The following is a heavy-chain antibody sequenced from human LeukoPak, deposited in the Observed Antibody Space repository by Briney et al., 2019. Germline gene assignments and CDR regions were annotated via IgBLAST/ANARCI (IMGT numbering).Heavy chain of an antibody. CDR1: GFTFSSYG. D-gene: IGHD5-18*01. CDR3: AKDGRPAMVILPYYYYYMDV. CDR2: ISGSGGST. J-gene: IGHJ6*03. Sequence: PGGSLRLPCAASGFTFSSYGMSWVRQAPGKGLEWVSAISGSGGSTYYADSVKGRFTISRDNSKNTLYLQMNSLRAEDTAVYYCAKDGRPAMVILPYYYYYMDVWGKGTTVTISS. V-gene: IGHV3-23*01.